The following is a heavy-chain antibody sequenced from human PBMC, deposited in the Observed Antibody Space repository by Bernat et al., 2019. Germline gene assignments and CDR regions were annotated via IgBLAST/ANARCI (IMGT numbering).Heavy chain of an antibody. CDR2: ISWNSGSI. CDR1: GFTFDDYA. J-gene: IGHJ3*02. V-gene: IGHV3-9*01. CDR3: AKVNCCGDCYSEAFDI. D-gene: IGHD2-21*02. Sequence: EVQLVESGGGLVQPGRSLRLSCAASGFTFDDYAMHWVRQAPGKGLEWVSGISWNSGSIGYADSVKGRFTISRDNAKNSLYLQMNSLIAEDTALYYCAKVNCCGDCYSEAFDIWGQGTMVTVSS.